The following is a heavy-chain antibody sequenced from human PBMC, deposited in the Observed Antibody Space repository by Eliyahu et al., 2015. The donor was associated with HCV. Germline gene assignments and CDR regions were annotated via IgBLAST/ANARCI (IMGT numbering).Heavy chain of an antibody. J-gene: IGHJ6*02. Sequence: QVQLVQSGAEVKKPGSSVKVSCKASGGTFSSYAIXWVRQAPGQGLEWMGGIIPIFGTANYAQKFQGRVTITADESTSTAYMELSSLRSEDTAVYYCARKSIAARLPLNYYYYGMDVWGQGTTVTVSS. CDR3: ARKSIAARLPLNYYYYGMDV. V-gene: IGHV1-69*01. D-gene: IGHD6-6*01. CDR1: GGTFSSYA. CDR2: IIPIFGTA.